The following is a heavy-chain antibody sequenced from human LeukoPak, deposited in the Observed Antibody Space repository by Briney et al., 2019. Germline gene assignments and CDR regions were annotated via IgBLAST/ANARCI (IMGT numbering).Heavy chain of an antibody. CDR2: IYYSGST. Sequence: SETLSLTCTVSGGSISSSSYYWGWIRQPPGKGLEWIGSIYYSGSTYYNPSLKSRVTISVETSKNQFSLKLSSVTAADTAVYYCARLGAATGTDRDYWGQGTLVTVSS. V-gene: IGHV4-39*01. CDR1: GGSISSSSYY. D-gene: IGHD6-13*01. J-gene: IGHJ4*02. CDR3: ARLGAATGTDRDY.